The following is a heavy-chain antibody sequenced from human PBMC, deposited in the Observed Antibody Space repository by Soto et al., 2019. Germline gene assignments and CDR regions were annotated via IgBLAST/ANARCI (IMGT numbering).Heavy chain of an antibody. D-gene: IGHD1-1*01. CDR1: GGSISSGGYY. CDR2: IYYSGST. V-gene: IGHV4-61*08. J-gene: IGHJ6*03. CDR3: ARGQRSDYYYYYYMDV. Sequence: SETLSLTCTVSGGSISSGGYYWSWIRQPPGKGLEWIGYIYYSGSTNYNPSLKSRVTISVDTSKNQFSLKLSSVTAADTAVYYCARGQRSDYYYYYYMDVWGKGTTVTVSS.